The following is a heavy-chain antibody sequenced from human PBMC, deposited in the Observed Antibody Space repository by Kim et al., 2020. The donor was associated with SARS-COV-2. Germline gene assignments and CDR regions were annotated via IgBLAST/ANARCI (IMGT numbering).Heavy chain of an antibody. CDR2: ITYDGSNK. J-gene: IGHJ4*02. V-gene: IGHV3-30-3*01. Sequence: GGSLRLSCAASGFTFSSYAMHWVRQAPGKGLEWVAVITYDGSNKYYADSVKGRFTISRDNSKNTLYLQMNSLRAEDTAVYYCARDFGIAAAGGGNGDYWGQGTLVTVSS. D-gene: IGHD6-13*01. CDR3: ARDFGIAAAGGGNGDY. CDR1: GFTFSSYA.